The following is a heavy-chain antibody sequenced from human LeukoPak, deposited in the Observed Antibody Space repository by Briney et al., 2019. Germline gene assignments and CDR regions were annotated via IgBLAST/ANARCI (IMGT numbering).Heavy chain of an antibody. CDR3: TRDLYGYCSSTSCYKAGFDY. J-gene: IGHJ4*02. Sequence: GGSLRLSCAASGFTFDDYGMSWVRQAPGKGLEWVSGINWNGGSTGYADSVKGRFTISGDNAKNSLYLQMNSLRAEDTALYHCTRDLYGYCSSTSCYKAGFDYWGQGTLVTVSS. D-gene: IGHD2-2*02. CDR2: INWNGGST. CDR1: GFTFDDYG. V-gene: IGHV3-20*01.